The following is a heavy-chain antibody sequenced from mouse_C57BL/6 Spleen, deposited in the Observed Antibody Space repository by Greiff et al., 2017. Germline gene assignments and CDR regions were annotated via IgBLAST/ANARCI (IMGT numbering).Heavy chain of an antibody. CDR3: AKGDDYWYFDV. CDR1: GFSLTSYG. V-gene: IGHV2-5*01. D-gene: IGHD2-3*01. Sequence: VKLVESGPGLVQPSQSLSITCTVSGFSLTSYGVHWVRQSPGKGLEWLGVIWRGGSTDYNAAFMSRLSITKDNSKSQVFFKMNSLQADDTAIYYCAKGDDYWYFDVWGTGTTVTVSS. J-gene: IGHJ1*03. CDR2: IWRGGST.